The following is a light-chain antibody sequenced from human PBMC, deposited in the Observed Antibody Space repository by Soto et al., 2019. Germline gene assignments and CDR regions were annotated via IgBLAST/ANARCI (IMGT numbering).Light chain of an antibody. CDR2: GAS. CDR3: QQYGSSPWT. J-gene: IGKJ1*01. V-gene: IGKV3-20*01. CDR1: QSVSSNY. Sequence: EIVLTQSPGTLSLSPGERATLSCRASQSVSSNYLAWYQQKPGQAPRPLIYGASSRATGIPDRFSGSGAGTDFTLTISRLEPEDSALYYCQQYGSSPWTFGQGTQVEIK.